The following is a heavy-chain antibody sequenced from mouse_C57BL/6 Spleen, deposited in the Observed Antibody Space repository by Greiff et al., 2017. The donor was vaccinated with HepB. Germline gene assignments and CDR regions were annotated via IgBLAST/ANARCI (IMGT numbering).Heavy chain of an antibody. CDR1: GYTFTDYN. J-gene: IGHJ4*01. V-gene: IGHV1-18*01. Sequence: VHVKQSGPELVKPGASVKIPCKASGYTFTDYNMDWVKQSHGKSLEWIGDINPNNGGTIYNQKFKGKATLTVDKSSSTAYMELRSLTSEDTAVYYCARSFSLYYYAMDYWGQGTSVTVSS. CDR3: ARSFSLYYYAMDY. CDR2: INPNNGGT.